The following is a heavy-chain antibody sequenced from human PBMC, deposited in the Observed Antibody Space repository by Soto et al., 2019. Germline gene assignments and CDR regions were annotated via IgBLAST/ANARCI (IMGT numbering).Heavy chain of an antibody. CDR3: ARRFYYYYYGMDV. CDR2: IWYDGSNK. CDR1: GFTLNSYG. V-gene: IGHV3-33*01. D-gene: IGHD3-10*01. J-gene: IGHJ6*02. Sequence: GGALRSSCSASGFTLNSYGLDWVRPAPGKGLEWVAVIWYDGSNKYYADSVKGRFTISRDNSKNTLYLQMNSLRAEDTAVYYCARRFYYYYYGMDVWGQGTTVTVSS.